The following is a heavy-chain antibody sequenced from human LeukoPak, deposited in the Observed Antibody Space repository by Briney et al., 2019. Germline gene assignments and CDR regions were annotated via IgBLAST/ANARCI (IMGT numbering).Heavy chain of an antibody. D-gene: IGHD6-13*01. V-gene: IGHV5-51*01. CDR1: GYSFTSYW. CDR2: LYPGDSDT. J-gene: IGHJ3*02. Sequence: GESLKISCRSSGYSFTSYWIAWVRQMPGKGLEWMGILYPGDSDTRYSPSFQGQVTISADRSITTAYLQWSSLKASDTAMYYCARLYLPYTSAWYGSAFDIWGQGTMVTVSS. CDR3: ARLYLPYTSAWYGSAFDI.